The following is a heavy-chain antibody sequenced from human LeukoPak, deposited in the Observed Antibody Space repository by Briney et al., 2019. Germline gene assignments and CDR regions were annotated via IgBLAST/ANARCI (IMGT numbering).Heavy chain of an antibody. Sequence: SGGSLRLSCAASGFTFGSNDMNWVRQAPGKGLEWVSGITGTGDRTFYADSVKGRFTISRDNSKNTLFLQMNSLRAEDTAVYYCARVPWSDYACRGQGTLVTVSS. V-gene: IGHV3-23*01. CDR3: ARVPWSDYAC. D-gene: IGHD3-3*01. CDR2: ITGTGDRT. J-gene: IGHJ4*02. CDR1: GFTFGSND.